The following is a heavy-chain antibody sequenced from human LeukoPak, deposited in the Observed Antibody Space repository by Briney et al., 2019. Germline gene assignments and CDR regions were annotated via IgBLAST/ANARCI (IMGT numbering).Heavy chain of an antibody. V-gene: IGHV4-39*01. CDR2: INHSGST. Sequence: SETLSLTCSVSGDSISTSSYYWGWIGQPPGKGLEWIGEINHSGSTNYNPSLKSRVTISVDTSKNQFSLKLSSVTAADTAVYYCARHNIAGRGYRPNEYFQHWGQGTLVTVSS. D-gene: IGHD3-22*01. CDR1: GDSISTSSYY. CDR3: ARHNIAGRGYRPNEYFQH. J-gene: IGHJ1*01.